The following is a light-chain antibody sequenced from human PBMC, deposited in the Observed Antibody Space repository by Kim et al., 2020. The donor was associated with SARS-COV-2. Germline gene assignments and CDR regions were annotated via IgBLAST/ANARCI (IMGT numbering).Light chain of an antibody. CDR1: SGDVGAHAY. Sequence: QSALTQPASVSGSPGQSITISCTGTSGDVGAHAYVSWYQQHPDKAPKLMVYDVSKRPSGISDRFSGSKSGNTASLTISGLRTEDEADYYCSSYTTTSTYVFGTGTKVTVL. V-gene: IGLV2-14*01. J-gene: IGLJ1*01. CDR3: SSYTTTSTYV. CDR2: DVS.